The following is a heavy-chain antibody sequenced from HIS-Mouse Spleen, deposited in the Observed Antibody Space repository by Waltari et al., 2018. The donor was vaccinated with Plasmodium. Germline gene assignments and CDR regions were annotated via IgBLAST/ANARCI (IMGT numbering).Heavy chain of an antibody. CDR1: GGSISSYY. J-gene: IGHJ4*02. V-gene: IGHV4-59*08. Sequence: QVQLQESGPGLVKPSETLSLTCTVSGGSISSYYWSWIRQPPGKGLEWIGYIYYSGSTNYHPSLKSRVTISVDTSKNQFSLKLSSVTAADTAVYYCARHRYSSSWYSYWGQGTLVTVSS. CDR3: ARHRYSSSWYSY. D-gene: IGHD6-13*01. CDR2: IYYSGST.